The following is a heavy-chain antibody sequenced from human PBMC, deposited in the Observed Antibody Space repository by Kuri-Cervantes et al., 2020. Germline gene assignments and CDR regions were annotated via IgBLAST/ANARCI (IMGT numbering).Heavy chain of an antibody. Sequence: ASVKVSCKASGYTFTGYYMHWVRQAPGQGLEWMGWINPNSGGTNYAQKFQGRVTMTRDTSMSTVYMELNSLRSEDTAVYYCARGRPLYASGPFDPWGQGTLVTVSS. CDR3: ARGRPLYASGPFDP. D-gene: IGHD3-10*01. CDR2: INPNSGGT. J-gene: IGHJ5*02. V-gene: IGHV1-2*02. CDR1: GYTFTGYY.